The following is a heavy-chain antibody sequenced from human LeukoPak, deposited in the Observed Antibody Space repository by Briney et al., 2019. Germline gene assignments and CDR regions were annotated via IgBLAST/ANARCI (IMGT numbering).Heavy chain of an antibody. CDR1: GFTFSSYA. Sequence: GGSLRLSCAASGFTFSSYAMSWVRQAPGKGLEWVSAISGSGGSTYYADSVKGRFTISRDNSKNTLYLQMNSLRAEDTAVYYCAANPSGFTVTTLHWGQGTLVTVSS. V-gene: IGHV3-23*01. CDR3: AANPSGFTVTTLH. J-gene: IGHJ4*02. D-gene: IGHD4-17*01. CDR2: ISGSGGST.